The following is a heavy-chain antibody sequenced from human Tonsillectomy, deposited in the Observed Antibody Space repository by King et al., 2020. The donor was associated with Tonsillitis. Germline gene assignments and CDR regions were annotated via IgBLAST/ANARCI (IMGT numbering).Heavy chain of an antibody. D-gene: IGHD2-15*01. CDR3: ARDAYCSGGSCYVY. CDR2: INQDGSEK. J-gene: IGHJ4*02. CDR1: GFTFSSYW. V-gene: IGHV3-7*01. Sequence: VQLVESGGGLVQPGGSLRLSCGVSGFTFSSYWMSWVRQAPGKGLEWVANINQDGSEKNYVDSVKGRFTISRDNAENSLYLQMNSLRAEDTAVYYCARDAYCSGGSCYVYWGQGTLVTVSP.